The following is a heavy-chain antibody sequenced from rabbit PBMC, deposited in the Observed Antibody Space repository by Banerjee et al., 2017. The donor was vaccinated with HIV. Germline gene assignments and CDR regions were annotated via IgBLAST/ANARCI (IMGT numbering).Heavy chain of an antibody. CDR1: GFSFNNKYV. V-gene: IGHV1S45*01. J-gene: IGHJ4*01. CDR2: INTISGDT. D-gene: IGHD1-1*01. CDR3: ARDEQASGGYVFNL. Sequence: QEQLEESGGDLVKPEGSLTLTCTASGFSFNNKYVLCWVRQAPGKGLEWIACINTISGDTVYATWAKGRFTISKASWTTVTLQMTSLTVADTATYFCARDEQASGGYVFNLWGQGTLVTVS.